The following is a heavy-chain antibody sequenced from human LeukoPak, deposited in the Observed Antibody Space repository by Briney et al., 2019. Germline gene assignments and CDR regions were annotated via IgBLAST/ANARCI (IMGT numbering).Heavy chain of an antibody. Sequence: SETLSLTCTVSGGSISSFYWSWIRQPPGKGLEWIGYTHYSGSTNYNPSLKSRVTISVDTSKNQFSLNLSSVTAADTAVYYCARGSSGYRFDCWGQGTLVTVSS. CDR3: ARGSSGYRFDC. CDR1: GGSISSFY. J-gene: IGHJ4*02. CDR2: THYSGST. D-gene: IGHD3-22*01. V-gene: IGHV4-59*01.